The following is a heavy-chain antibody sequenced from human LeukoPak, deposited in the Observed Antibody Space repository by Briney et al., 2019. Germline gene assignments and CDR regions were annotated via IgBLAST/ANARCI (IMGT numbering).Heavy chain of an antibody. D-gene: IGHD4-17*01. CDR3: ARDQEHAMTTVTTGDY. CDR1: GLTFSMSN. J-gene: IGHJ4*02. V-gene: IGHV3-21*01. CDR2: INSSSSYI. Sequence: PGGSLRLSCAASGLTFSMSNMTWARQAPGKGLEWVSSINSSSSYIYYADSVKGRFTISRDNAKNSLYLQMNSLRAEDTAVYYCARDQEHAMTTVTTGDYWGQGTLVTVSS.